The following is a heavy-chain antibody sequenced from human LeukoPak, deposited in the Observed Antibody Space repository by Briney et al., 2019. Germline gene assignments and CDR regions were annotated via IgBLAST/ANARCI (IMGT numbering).Heavy chain of an antibody. V-gene: IGHV4-39*01. Sequence: SETLSLTCTVSGGSISSSSYYWGWIRQPPGKGLEWIGSIYYSGSTYYNPSLKSRVTISVDTSKNQFSLKLSSVTAADAAVYYCARCDDSSGYSGAFDYWGQGTLVTVSS. CDR3: ARCDDSSGYSGAFDY. J-gene: IGHJ4*02. CDR1: GGSISSSSYY. D-gene: IGHD3-22*01. CDR2: IYYSGST.